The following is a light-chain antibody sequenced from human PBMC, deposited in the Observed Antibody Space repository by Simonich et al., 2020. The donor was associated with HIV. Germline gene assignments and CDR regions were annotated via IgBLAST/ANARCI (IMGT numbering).Light chain of an antibody. CDR2: WAS. Sequence: DIVMTQSPDSLAGSLGERATINCKSSQSVLYSSNNKNYLAWYPQKPGQPPKLLIYWASTRESGVPDRFSGSGSGTDFTLTISSLQAEDVAVYYCQQYYSTPRTFGQGTKVEIK. V-gene: IGKV4-1*01. J-gene: IGKJ1*01. CDR1: QSVLYSSNNKNY. CDR3: QQYYSTPRT.